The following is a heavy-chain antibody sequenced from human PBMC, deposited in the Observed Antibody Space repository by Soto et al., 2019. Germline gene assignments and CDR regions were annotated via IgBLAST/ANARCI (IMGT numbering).Heavy chain of an antibody. CDR3: ARSDGRY. CDR1: GLSISRYY. Sequence: XXTLSLTCTVSGLSISRYYWSCIRQPPGXXXXXXGXXXYSXXKTXXXXXXXRXXXQXXXSKNQFSLKLSSVTAADTAVYYCARSDGRYWGQGTLVNVSS. CDR2: XXYSXXK. V-gene: IGHV4-59*01. J-gene: IGHJ4*02.